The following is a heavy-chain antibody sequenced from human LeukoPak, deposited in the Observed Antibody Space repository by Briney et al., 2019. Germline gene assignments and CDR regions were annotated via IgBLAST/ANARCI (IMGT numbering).Heavy chain of an antibody. Sequence: GASVKVSCKASGGTFSSYAISWVRQAPGQGLEWMGGIIPIFGTANYAQKFQGRVTITADESTSTAYMELSSLRSEDTAVYYCARDYYGSGSPPIYWGQGTLVTVSS. CDR1: GGTFSSYA. V-gene: IGHV1-69*13. CDR2: IIPIFGTA. CDR3: ARDYYGSGSPPIY. J-gene: IGHJ4*02. D-gene: IGHD3-10*01.